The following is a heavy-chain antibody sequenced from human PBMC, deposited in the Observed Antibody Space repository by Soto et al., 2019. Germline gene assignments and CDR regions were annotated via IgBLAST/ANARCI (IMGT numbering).Heavy chain of an antibody. CDR3: TRDGPIEGASNGLDY. D-gene: IGHD1-26*01. CDR1: GFTFSRYW. Sequence: EVQLVESGGGLVQPGGSLRLSCAASGFTFSRYWMHWVRQAPGKGLVWVSRINSDGSSRKYADSVKGRFTISRDNAKNTLFLQMNSLRADDTAVYYCTRDGPIEGASNGLDYWGQGTLVTVSS. CDR2: INSDGSSR. V-gene: IGHV3-74*01. J-gene: IGHJ4*02.